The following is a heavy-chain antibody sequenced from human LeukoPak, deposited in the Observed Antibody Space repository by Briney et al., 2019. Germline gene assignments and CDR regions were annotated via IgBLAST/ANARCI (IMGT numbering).Heavy chain of an antibody. V-gene: IGHV3-23*01. Sequence: QSGGSLRLSCAASGFTFSSYGMSWVRQAPGKGLEWVSAISGSGGSTYYADSVKGRFTISRDNSKNTLYLQMNSLRAEDTAVYYCAMASNCSSTSFTVWGLCYYYMDVWGKGTTVTISS. D-gene: IGHD2-2*01. CDR1: GFTFSSYG. J-gene: IGHJ6*03. CDR3: AMASNCSSTSFTVWGLCYYYMDV. CDR2: ISGSGGST.